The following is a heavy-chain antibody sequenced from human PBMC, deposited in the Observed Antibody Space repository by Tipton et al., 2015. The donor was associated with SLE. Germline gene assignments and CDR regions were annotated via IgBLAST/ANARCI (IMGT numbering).Heavy chain of an antibody. V-gene: IGHV4-59*01. J-gene: IGHJ6*03. CDR3: ARAQAAPARTYYMDV. Sequence: TLSLTCAVYGGSFSGYYWSWIRQPPGKGLEWIGYIYYSGSTNYNPSLKSRVTISVDTSKNQFSLKLSSVTAADTAVYYCARAQAAPARTYYMDVWGKGTTVTVSS. D-gene: IGHD2-15*01. CDR2: IYYSGST. CDR1: GGSFSGYY.